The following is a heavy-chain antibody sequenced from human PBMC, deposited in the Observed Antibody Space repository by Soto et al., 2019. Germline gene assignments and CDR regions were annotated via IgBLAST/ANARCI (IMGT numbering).Heavy chain of an antibody. Sequence: GSLRLSCAASGFTFSSYSMNWVRQAPGKGLEWVSSISSSSSYIYYADSVKGRFTISRDNAKNSLYLQMNSLRAEDTAVYYCAIGGVVVPAALHRPPTWFDPWGQGTLVTVSS. CDR1: GFTFSSYS. V-gene: IGHV3-21*01. CDR3: AIGGVVVPAALHRPPTWFDP. D-gene: IGHD2-2*02. J-gene: IGHJ5*02. CDR2: ISSSSSYI.